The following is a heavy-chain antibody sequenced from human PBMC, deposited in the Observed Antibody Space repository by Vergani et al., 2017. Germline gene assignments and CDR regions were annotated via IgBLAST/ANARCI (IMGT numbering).Heavy chain of an antibody. J-gene: IGHJ4*02. D-gene: IGHD5-24*01. CDR1: GYTFTAYY. Sequence: QVQLVQSGAEVGKPGASVKISCKASGYTFTAYYIHWVRQAPEQGLEWVGVISPYNHKTLYSQKVEGRVTMTSDTSSSTVFLELRRLTSDDTAIYYCARSQMATNDFDLWGRGTLVTVSS. V-gene: IGHV1-46*01. CDR3: ARSQMATNDFDL. CDR2: ISPYNHKT.